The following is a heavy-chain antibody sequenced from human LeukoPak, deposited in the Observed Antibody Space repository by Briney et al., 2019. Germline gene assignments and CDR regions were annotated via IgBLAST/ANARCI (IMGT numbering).Heavy chain of an antibody. V-gene: IGHV3-15*01. CDR2: IKSKTDGGTT. Sequence: GGPLRLSCAASGFTFSSYAMSWVRQAPGKGLEWVGRIKSKTDGGTTDYAAPVKGRFTISRDDSKNTLYLQMNSLKTEDTAVYYCTTRGGSFSIFDYWGQGTLVTVSS. CDR1: GFTFSSYA. J-gene: IGHJ4*02. CDR3: TTRGGSFSIFDY. D-gene: IGHD1-26*01.